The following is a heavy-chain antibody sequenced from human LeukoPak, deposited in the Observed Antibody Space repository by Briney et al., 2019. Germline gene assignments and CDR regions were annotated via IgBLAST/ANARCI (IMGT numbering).Heavy chain of an antibody. J-gene: IGHJ6*03. Sequence: PSETLSLTCTVSAYSISSGYYWGWIRQPPGKGLEWIGSIYHSGSTYYNPSLKSRVTISVDTSKNQFSLKLSSVTAADTAVYYCASYGSSPRYYYYYMDVWGKGATVTVSS. CDR3: ASYGSSPRYYYYYMDV. CDR2: IYHSGST. V-gene: IGHV4-38-2*02. CDR1: AYSISSGYY. D-gene: IGHD4-17*01.